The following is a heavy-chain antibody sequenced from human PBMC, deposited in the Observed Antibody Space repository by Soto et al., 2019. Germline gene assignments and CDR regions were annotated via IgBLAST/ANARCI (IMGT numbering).Heavy chain of an antibody. V-gene: IGHV1-69*01. CDR3: ARSSITLVRGADYTMDV. Sequence: QVQLVQSGAAVKKPGSSVKVSCKASGGTFSSYAISWVRQAPGQGLEWMGGIIPIFGTANYAQKFQDRVTITADESTSTAYMELSSLRSEDTAVYYCARSSITLVRGADYTMDVWGQGTTVTVSS. D-gene: IGHD3-10*01. J-gene: IGHJ6*02. CDR2: IIPIFGTA. CDR1: GGTFSSYA.